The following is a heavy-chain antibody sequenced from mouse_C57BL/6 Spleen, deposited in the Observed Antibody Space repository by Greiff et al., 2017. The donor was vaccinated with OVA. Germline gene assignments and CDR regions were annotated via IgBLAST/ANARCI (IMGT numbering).Heavy chain of an antibody. CDR3: TTRRYSLY. J-gene: IGHJ2*01. V-gene: IGHV14-4*01. CDR1: GFNIKDDY. D-gene: IGHD1-1*01. Sequence: EVQLQQSGAELVRPGASVKLSCTASGFNIKDDYMHWVKQRPEQGLEWIGWIDPENGDTEYASKFQGKATITADTSSNTAYLQLSSLTSEDTAVYYCTTRRYSLYWGQGTTLTVSS. CDR2: IDPENGDT.